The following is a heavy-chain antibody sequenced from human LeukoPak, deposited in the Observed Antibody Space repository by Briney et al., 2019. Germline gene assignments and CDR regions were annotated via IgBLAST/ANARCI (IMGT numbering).Heavy chain of an antibody. D-gene: IGHD6-19*01. CDR1: GYSFTSYW. Sequence: GASLQISCKGSGYSFTSYWIGWVRQMPGKGLEWMGIIYPGDSDTRYSPSFQGQVTISADKSISTAYLQWSSLKASDTAMYYCARRRSSSGWDYFDYWGQGTLVTVSS. CDR3: ARRRSSSGWDYFDY. V-gene: IGHV5-51*01. CDR2: IYPGDSDT. J-gene: IGHJ4*02.